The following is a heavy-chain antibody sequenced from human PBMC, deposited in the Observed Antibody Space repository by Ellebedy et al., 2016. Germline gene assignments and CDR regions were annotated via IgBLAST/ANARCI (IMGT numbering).Heavy chain of an antibody. D-gene: IGHD4-11*01. J-gene: IGHJ3*02. CDR3: ARAPTRSDAFDI. CDR1: GYTFTSYG. Sequence: ASVKVSXXASGYTFTSYGISWVRQPPGQGLEWMGWISAYNGNTNYAQKLQGRVTMTTDTSTSTAYMELRSLRSDDTAVYYCARAPTRSDAFDIWGQGTMVTVSS. V-gene: IGHV1-18*01. CDR2: ISAYNGNT.